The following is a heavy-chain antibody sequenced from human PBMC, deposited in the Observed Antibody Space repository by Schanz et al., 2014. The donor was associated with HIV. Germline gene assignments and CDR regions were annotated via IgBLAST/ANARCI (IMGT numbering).Heavy chain of an antibody. V-gene: IGHV3-23*04. CDR1: GFTFSNAW. CDR2: ISGSGGST. J-gene: IGHJ4*02. D-gene: IGHD2-21*01. CDR3: AREGNYYGGSVPGH. Sequence: EVQLVESGGGLVKPGGSLRLSCAASGFTFSNAWMNWVRQAPGKGLEWVSAISGSGGSTYYADSVKGRFTISRDNSKNTLYLQMNSLRAEDTATYYCAREGNYYGGSVPGHWGQGALVSVSS.